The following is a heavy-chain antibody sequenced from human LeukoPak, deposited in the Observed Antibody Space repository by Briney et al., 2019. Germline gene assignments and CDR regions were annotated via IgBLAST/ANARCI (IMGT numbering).Heavy chain of an antibody. V-gene: IGHV1-18*01. CDR2: ISAYNGNT. J-gene: IGHJ5*02. Sequence: ASVKVSCKASGYTFTSYGISWVRQAPGQGLEWMGWISAYNGNTNYAQKLQGRVTMTTDTSTSTAYMELRSLRSEDTAVYYCAAQAYIAAAGTRFYWFDPWGQGTLVTVSS. D-gene: IGHD6-13*01. CDR1: GYTFTSYG. CDR3: AAQAYIAAAGTRFYWFDP.